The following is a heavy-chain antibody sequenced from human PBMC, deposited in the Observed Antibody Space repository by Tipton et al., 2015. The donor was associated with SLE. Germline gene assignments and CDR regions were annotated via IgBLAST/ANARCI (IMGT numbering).Heavy chain of an antibody. V-gene: IGHV4-59*11. CDR2: IYYSGST. Sequence: TLSLTCTVSGGSISSHYWSWIRQPPGKGLEWIGYIYYSGSTNYNPSLKSRVTISVDTSKNQFSLRLTSVTAADTAVYYCARLEGGWFDPWGQGTLVTVSS. CDR1: GGSISSHY. CDR3: ARLEGGWFDP. J-gene: IGHJ5*02. D-gene: IGHD1-26*01.